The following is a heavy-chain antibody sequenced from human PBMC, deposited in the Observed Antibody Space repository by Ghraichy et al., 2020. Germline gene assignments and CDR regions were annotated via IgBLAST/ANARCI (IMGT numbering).Heavy chain of an antibody. CDR3: ARAQIRRGYGSLARRGYYGMDV. J-gene: IGHJ6*02. D-gene: IGHD5-12*01. Sequence: ESLNISCAVYGGSFSGYYWSWIRQPPGKGLEWIGEINHSGSTNYNPSLKSRVTISVDTSKNQFSLKLSSVTAADTAVYYCARAQIRRGYGSLARRGYYGMDVWGQGTTVTVSS. V-gene: IGHV4-34*01. CDR1: GGSFSGYY. CDR2: INHSGST.